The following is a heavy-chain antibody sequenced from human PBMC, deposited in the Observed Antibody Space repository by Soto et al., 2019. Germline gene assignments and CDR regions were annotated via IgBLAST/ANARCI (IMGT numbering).Heavy chain of an antibody. Sequence: QITLKESGPTLVKPTQTLTLTCTFSGFSLSTSGVGVGWIRQPPGKALAWLALIYWDDDKRYRPSLKSRVTXTTXTSKNQVVLTMTNMDPVDTATYYCARGWGSGSFDYWGQGTLVTVSS. CDR2: IYWDDDK. CDR3: ARGWGSGSFDY. J-gene: IGHJ4*02. CDR1: GFSLSTSGVG. D-gene: IGHD3-10*01. V-gene: IGHV2-5*02.